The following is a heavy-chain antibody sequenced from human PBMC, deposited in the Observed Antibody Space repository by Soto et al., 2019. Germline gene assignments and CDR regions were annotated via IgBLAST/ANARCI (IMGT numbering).Heavy chain of an antibody. D-gene: IGHD2-15*01. CDR1: GGTFSSYA. Sequence: QVQLVQSGAEVKKPGSSVKVSCKASGGTFSSYAISWVRQAPGQGLEWMGGIIPIFGTANYAQKFQGRVTITADXXTXTXXMELSSLRSEDTAVYYCARYCSGGSCYGYYYGMDVWGQGTTVTVSS. CDR3: ARYCSGGSCYGYYYGMDV. V-gene: IGHV1-69*12. J-gene: IGHJ6*02. CDR2: IIPIFGTA.